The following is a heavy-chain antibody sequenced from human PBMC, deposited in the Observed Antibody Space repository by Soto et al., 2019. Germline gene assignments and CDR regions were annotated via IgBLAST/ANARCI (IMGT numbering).Heavy chain of an antibody. V-gene: IGHV4-59*11. Sequence: SETLSLTCTVSGGSISSHYWSWVRQAPGKGLEWIGHIYYRGSTSYNPSLRSRSTISVDTSNNQFSLKLNSVTTADTAVYYCARDGREASGMDVWGKGTKVTVSS. CDR1: GGSISSHY. J-gene: IGHJ6*04. D-gene: IGHD1-26*01. CDR3: ARDGREASGMDV. CDR2: IYYRGST.